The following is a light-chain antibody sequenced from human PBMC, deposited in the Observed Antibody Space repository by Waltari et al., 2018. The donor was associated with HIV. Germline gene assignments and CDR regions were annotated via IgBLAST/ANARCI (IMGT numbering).Light chain of an antibody. J-gene: IGKJ1*01. CDR3: QQYGSAPRT. CDR2: GAS. V-gene: IGKV3-20*01. Sequence: EIVLTQSPGTLSVARGESATVTCRASQGVSSNYLAWYQHKPGQAPRLLIYGASTRATGIPDRFSGSGSGTEFTLTISRLEPEDFAVFYCQQYGSAPRTFGQGTKVEIK. CDR1: QGVSSNY.